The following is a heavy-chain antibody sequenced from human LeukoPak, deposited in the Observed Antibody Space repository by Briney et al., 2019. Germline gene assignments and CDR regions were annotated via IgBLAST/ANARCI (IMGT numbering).Heavy chain of an antibody. CDR1: GFTFSSYA. V-gene: IGHV3-23*01. J-gene: IGHJ3*02. CDR3: AKSLLTTASGTGRAFDI. Sequence: GGSLRLPCAASGFTFSSYAMSWVRQAPGKGLEWVSAISGSGGSTYYADSVKGRFTISRDNSKNTLYLQMDSLRAEDTAKYYCAKSLLTTASGTGRAFDIWGQGTMVTVSA. D-gene: IGHD1-26*01. CDR2: ISGSGGST.